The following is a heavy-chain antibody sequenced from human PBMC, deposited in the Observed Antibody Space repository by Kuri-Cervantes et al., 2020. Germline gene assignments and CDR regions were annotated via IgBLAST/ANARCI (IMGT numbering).Heavy chain of an antibody. V-gene: IGHV1-69*13. CDR2: IIPIFGTA. CDR1: GYTFTSYG. J-gene: IGHJ5*02. Sequence: SVKVSCKASGYTFTSYGISWVRQAPGQGLEWMGGIIPIFGTANYAQKFQGRVTITADESTSTAYMELSSLRSEDTAVYYCARDRQYQPSTEWGFNWFDPWGQGTLVTVSS. D-gene: IGHD2-2*01. CDR3: ARDRQYQPSTEWGFNWFDP.